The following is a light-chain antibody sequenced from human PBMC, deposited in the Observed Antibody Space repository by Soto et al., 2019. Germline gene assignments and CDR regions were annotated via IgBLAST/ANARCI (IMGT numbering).Light chain of an antibody. Sequence: EIVLTQSPATLSLSPGERATLSCRASQSVSSYLAWYQQKPGQAPRLLIYDASNRATGIPARFSGSGSGTDFTLTISSLEPEDFAVYYCQQRSNWPLLSFGRGTKVLIK. J-gene: IGKJ4*01. CDR3: QQRSNWPLLS. V-gene: IGKV3-11*01. CDR1: QSVSSY. CDR2: DAS.